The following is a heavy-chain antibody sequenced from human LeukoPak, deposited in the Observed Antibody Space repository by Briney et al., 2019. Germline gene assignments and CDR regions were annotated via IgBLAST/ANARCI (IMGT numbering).Heavy chain of an antibody. CDR2: INPDGSGT. CDR1: GFTFSAYW. J-gene: IGHJ4*02. D-gene: IGHD4-17*01. V-gene: IGHV3-7*01. CDR3: VRHFGGVTTFDY. Sequence: GGSLRLSCAASGFTFSAYWMSWVRQGPGKGLDWVASINPDGSGTRYVDSVRGRFTISRDNAQNSLYLHMNSLSAEDTAVYYCVRHFGGVTTFDYWGQGTLITVSS.